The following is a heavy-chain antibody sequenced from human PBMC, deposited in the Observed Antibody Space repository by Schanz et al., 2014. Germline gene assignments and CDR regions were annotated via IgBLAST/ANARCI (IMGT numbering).Heavy chain of an antibody. D-gene: IGHD3-22*01. CDR2: IDGEGTDT. Sequence: EPLVVEFGGGLVHPGGSLRLSCAASGFTFRNNWMHWFRQGPGKGLSWVSRIDGEGTDTRYADSVKGRFTISRDNARNMVFLQMSSLRADDTAVYYCVRDERISSGVWFDPWGQGTLVTVSS. CDR1: GFTFRNNW. J-gene: IGHJ5*02. V-gene: IGHV3-74*01. CDR3: VRDERISSGVWFDP.